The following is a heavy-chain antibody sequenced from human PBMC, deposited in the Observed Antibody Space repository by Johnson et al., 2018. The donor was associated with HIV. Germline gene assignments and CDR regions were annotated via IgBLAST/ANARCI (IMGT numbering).Heavy chain of an antibody. Sequence: VQLVESGGGGVQPGRSLRLSCAASGFTFSSYGMHWVRQAPGKGLEWVAVIWYDGSNKYYADSVKGRFTISRDNSKNTLYLQMDSLRAEDSAMYYCARDGVYSSPHDAFDIWGQGTMVTVSS. J-gene: IGHJ3*02. CDR2: IWYDGSNK. V-gene: IGHV3-33*08. D-gene: IGHD6-13*01. CDR3: ARDGVYSSPHDAFDI. CDR1: GFTFSSYG.